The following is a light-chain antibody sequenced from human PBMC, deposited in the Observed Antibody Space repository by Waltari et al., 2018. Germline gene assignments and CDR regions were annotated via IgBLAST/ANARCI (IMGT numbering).Light chain of an antibody. CDR3: MQALQTPPG. J-gene: IGKJ4*01. CDR1: QSLLHSNGDNY. CDR2: LGS. Sequence: DIVMTQSPLSLPVTAGEPASISCRSSQSLLHSNGDNYLEWYLQKPGQSPQLLIYLGSNRASGVPDRCSGSGSGTDFTLKISIVEAEDVGVYYCMQALQTPPGFGGGTKVEIK. V-gene: IGKV2-28*01.